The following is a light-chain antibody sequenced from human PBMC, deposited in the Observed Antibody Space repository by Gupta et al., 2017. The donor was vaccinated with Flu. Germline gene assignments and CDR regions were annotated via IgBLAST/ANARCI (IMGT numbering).Light chain of an antibody. CDR2: DVS. CDR1: ESVTTN. V-gene: IGKV3-15*01. CDR3: HQYHSWPLGT. Sequence: EIVMTQSPATLSVSPGERATLSCRASESVTTNVAWYQQKPGQAPRLIIYDVSIRDTGVSARFSGSGYETEFTVTISSRQSEDSAVYYCHQYHSWPLGTFGQGTKVEIK. J-gene: IGKJ1*01.